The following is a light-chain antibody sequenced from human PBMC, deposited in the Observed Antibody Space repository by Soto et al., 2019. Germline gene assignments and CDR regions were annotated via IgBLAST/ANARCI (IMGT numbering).Light chain of an antibody. CDR3: QQRSNWPPIT. J-gene: IGKJ5*01. Sequence: IVMTHSPATLSVSPGDIATLSFRASQSINDNLAWYQQKPGQAPRLLIYDASNRATGIPARFSGSGSGTDFTLTISSLEPEDFAVYYCQQRSNWPPITFGQGTRLEIK. CDR2: DAS. V-gene: IGKV3-11*01. CDR1: QSINDN.